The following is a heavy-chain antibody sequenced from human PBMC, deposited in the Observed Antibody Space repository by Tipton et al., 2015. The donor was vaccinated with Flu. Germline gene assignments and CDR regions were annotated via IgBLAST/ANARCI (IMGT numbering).Heavy chain of an antibody. CDR1: GDSISRGSYY. V-gene: IGHV4-61*02. CDR3: ARLPLPLSYFDY. J-gene: IGHJ4*02. CDR2: IYTNTNT. Sequence: TLSLTCTVSGDSISRGSYYYNWVRQPAGEGLEWIGRIYTNTNTNYNASLKSRVTISIDTSNNQFSLKLSSVTAADTAVYYCARLPLPLSYFDYWGQGTLVTVSS.